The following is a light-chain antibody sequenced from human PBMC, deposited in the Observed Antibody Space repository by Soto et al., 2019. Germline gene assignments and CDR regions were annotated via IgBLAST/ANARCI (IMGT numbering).Light chain of an antibody. V-gene: IGKV1-5*01. J-gene: IGKJ5*01. Sequence: DIQMTQSPSSLSASVGDRVTITCRASQTISTWLAWYQQKPGKAPELLIFDAFSLESGVPSRFSGSRSGTEFTLTISSLQPDDYATYYCQQYNTYSTFGQGTRLEIK. CDR2: DAF. CDR1: QTISTW. CDR3: QQYNTYST.